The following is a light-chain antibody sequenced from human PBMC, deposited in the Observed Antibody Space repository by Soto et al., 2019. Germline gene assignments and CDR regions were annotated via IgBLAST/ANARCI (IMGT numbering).Light chain of an antibody. Sequence: QSVLTPPASVAGSPGQSITISCTGTSSDVGGYNYVSWYQQHPGKAPKLMIYEVNKRPSGVPDRFSGSKSGNTASLTVSGLQAEDEADYYCSSYAGSSNVFGTGTKVTVL. CDR3: SSYAGSSNV. CDR2: EVN. V-gene: IGLV2-8*01. CDR1: SSDVGGYNY. J-gene: IGLJ1*01.